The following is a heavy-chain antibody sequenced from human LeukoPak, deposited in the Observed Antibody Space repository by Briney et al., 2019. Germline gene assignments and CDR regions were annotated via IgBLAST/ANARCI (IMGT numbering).Heavy chain of an antibody. Sequence: PSETLSLTCTVSGGSISSYYWSWIRQPPGKGLEWIGYIYYSGSTNYNPSLKSRVTISVDTSKSQFSLKLSSVTAADTAVYYCARRGVGATPFDYWGQGTLVTVSS. CDR1: GGSISSYY. CDR3: ARRGVGATPFDY. J-gene: IGHJ4*02. V-gene: IGHV4-59*08. CDR2: IYYSGST. D-gene: IGHD1-26*01.